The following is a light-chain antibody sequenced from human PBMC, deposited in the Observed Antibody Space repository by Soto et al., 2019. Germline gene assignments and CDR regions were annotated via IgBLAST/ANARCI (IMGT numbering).Light chain of an antibody. CDR2: DVS. V-gene: IGLV2-14*03. Sequence: QSVLTQPASVYRAPGQAISISSPGTRSDVGGYEYVSWYQHHAGKAPKLMIYDVSSRPSGVSSRFSGSKSGNTASLTISGLQAEDEADYYCIPYTSINLYVLGTGTKVTVL. CDR1: RSDVGGYEY. J-gene: IGLJ1*01. CDR3: IPYTSINLYV.